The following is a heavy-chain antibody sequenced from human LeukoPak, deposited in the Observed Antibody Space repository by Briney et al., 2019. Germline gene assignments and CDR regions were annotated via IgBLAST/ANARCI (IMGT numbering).Heavy chain of an antibody. J-gene: IGHJ4*02. CDR2: INVDGSST. CDR1: GFTFSNYW. Sequence: GGSLRLSCAASGFTFSNYWMQWVRQAPGKGLVWVSRINVDGSSTTYADSVKGRFTLSRDNAKNTLYLQLDSLRAEDTAVYYGAIDHSYSTKDYWGQGTLVTVSS. D-gene: IGHD6-13*01. V-gene: IGHV3-74*01. CDR3: AIDHSYSTKDY.